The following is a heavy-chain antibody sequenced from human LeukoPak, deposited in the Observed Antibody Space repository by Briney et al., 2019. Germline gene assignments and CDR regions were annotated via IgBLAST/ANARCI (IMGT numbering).Heavy chain of an antibody. CDR1: GYTFTGYY. CDR3: ARDRPSLLWFGTPRFDP. V-gene: IGHV1-2*02. Sequence: ASVKLSCXASGYTFTGYYMPWVRQRPGQGLEWMGCITLNSGGTNFAQKFQGRVSMTRDTSISTAYMELSRLRSDDTAVYYCARDRPSLLWFGTPRFDPWGQGTLVTVSS. D-gene: IGHD3-10*01. J-gene: IGHJ5*02. CDR2: ITLNSGGT.